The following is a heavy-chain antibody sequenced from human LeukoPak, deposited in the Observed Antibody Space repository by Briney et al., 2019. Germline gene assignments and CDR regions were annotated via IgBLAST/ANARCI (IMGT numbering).Heavy chain of an antibody. CDR3: AKDGGGYYQEGEFDY. Sequence: GGSLRLSCAASGFTFSSYAMSGVRQAPGKGLEWVSAISGSGGSTYYADSVKGRFTISRDNSKNTLYLQMNSLRAADTAVYYCAKDGGGYYQEGEFDYWGQGTLVTVSS. CDR1: GFTFSSYA. D-gene: IGHD3-22*01. V-gene: IGHV3-23*01. J-gene: IGHJ4*02. CDR2: ISGSGGST.